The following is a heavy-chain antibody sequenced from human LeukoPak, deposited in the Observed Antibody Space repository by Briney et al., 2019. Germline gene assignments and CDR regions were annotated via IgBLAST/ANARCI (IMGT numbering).Heavy chain of an antibody. V-gene: IGHV3-7*01. Sequence: PGGSLRLSCTATGFTLGSYWMSWVRQAPGKGLEWVANTKGDESEKYYLDSVNGRFTISRNNAESSMSLQMNNLRAEDTAVYYCVRDGRNGWHFDYWGQGILVTVSS. J-gene: IGHJ4*02. CDR3: VRDGRNGWHFDY. D-gene: IGHD6-25*01. CDR1: GFTLGSYW. CDR2: TKGDESEK.